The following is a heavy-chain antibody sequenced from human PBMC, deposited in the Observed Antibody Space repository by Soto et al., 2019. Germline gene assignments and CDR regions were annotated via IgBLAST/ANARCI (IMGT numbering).Heavy chain of an antibody. D-gene: IGHD4-4*01. Sequence: EVQLLESVGGLIQPGGSLRLSCAASGFTFSSFAMSWVRQAPGKGLQWISSISDGPVGAYYADSVKGRFTISRDNSKSTLSLQMDSLSPDDTALYDCAKEGIGRDPGLESWGQGTLVTVSS. V-gene: IGHV3-23*01. CDR1: GFTFSSFA. J-gene: IGHJ5*02. CDR3: AKEGIGRDPGLES. CDR2: ISDGPVGA.